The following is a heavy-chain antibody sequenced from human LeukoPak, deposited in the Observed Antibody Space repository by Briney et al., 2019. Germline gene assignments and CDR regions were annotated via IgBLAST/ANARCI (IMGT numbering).Heavy chain of an antibody. CDR2: IKSKTDGGTT. Sequence: PGGSLRLSCAASGFTFSSYGMHWVRQAPGKGLEWVGRIKSKTDGGTTDYAAPVKGRFTISRDDSKNTLYLQMNSLKTEDTAVYYCTTEVSSSWYVRWVVDYWGQGTLVTVSS. J-gene: IGHJ4*02. D-gene: IGHD6-13*01. CDR3: TTEVSSSWYVRWVVDY. CDR1: GFTFSSYG. V-gene: IGHV3-15*01.